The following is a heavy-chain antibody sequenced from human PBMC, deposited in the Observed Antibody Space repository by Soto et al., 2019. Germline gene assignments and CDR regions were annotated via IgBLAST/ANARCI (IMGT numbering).Heavy chain of an antibody. CDR3: AGGIWNDNAY. V-gene: IGHV3-74*01. D-gene: IGHD1-1*01. Sequence: GGSLRLSCAASGVTFSGNWMHWVRQAPGKGLLWVSRINPDGSNTDYADSVKGRFTISRDNAKNTLYLQMNSLRAEDTAVYYCAGGIWNDNAYWGQGTLVTVSS. J-gene: IGHJ4*02. CDR1: GVTFSGNW. CDR2: INPDGSNT.